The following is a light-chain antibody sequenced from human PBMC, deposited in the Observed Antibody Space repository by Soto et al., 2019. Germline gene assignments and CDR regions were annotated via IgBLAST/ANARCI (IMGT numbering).Light chain of an antibody. CDR2: DAS. Sequence: DIQMTQSPSSLSASVGDRVTITCQASQDISNYLNWYQQKPVKAPRLLIYDASNLETGVTSKFSGSGSGTDFTFTISSLHPEDIATYYCQHYLNRPISTFGPGTKVDIK. J-gene: IGKJ3*01. CDR1: QDISNY. V-gene: IGKV1-33*01. CDR3: QHYLNRPIST.